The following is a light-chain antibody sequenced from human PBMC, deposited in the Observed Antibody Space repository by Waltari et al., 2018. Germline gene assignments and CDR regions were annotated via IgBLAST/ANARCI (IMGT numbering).Light chain of an antibody. CDR3: QSFDSTNPWV. Sequence: NFMLTQPHSVSESPGKTITISCTRSSGSIGSGYVPWYQQRPGSAPTTMIYEDKKRPSGVPDRFSGSIDSSSNSASLTISGLKTEDEADYYCQSFDSTNPWVFGGGTKLTVL. V-gene: IGLV6-57*03. J-gene: IGLJ3*02. CDR1: SGSIGSGY. CDR2: EDK.